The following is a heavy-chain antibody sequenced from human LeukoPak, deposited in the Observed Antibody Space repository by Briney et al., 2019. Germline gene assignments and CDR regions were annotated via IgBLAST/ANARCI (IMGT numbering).Heavy chain of an antibody. J-gene: IGHJ2*01. CDR2: IYSNGNT. V-gene: IGHV4-59*01. CDR3: ASGTFDGPLYGTYWYFHV. Sequence: SETLSLTCAVSGASINSNYWTWVRQPPGKGLEWIGYIYSNGNTNYNPSLKGRVTMSIETSKNQFSLQLPSVTAADTAVYYCASGTFDGPLYGTYWYFHVWGRGTLVTVSS. CDR1: GASINSNY. D-gene: IGHD1-14*01.